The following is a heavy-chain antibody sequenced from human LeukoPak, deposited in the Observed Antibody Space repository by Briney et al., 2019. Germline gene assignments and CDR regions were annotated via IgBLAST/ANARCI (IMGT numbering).Heavy chain of an antibody. D-gene: IGHD1-1*01. V-gene: IGHV4-59*01. CDR2: IYYSGST. Sequence: SETLSLTCTVSGGSISSYYWSWIRQPPGKGLEWIGYIYYSGSTNYNPSLKSRVTISVDTSKNQYSRKLSSVTAADTAVYYCARATTGTTNWFDPWGQGTLVTVSS. CDR1: GGSISSYY. J-gene: IGHJ5*02. CDR3: ARATTGTTNWFDP.